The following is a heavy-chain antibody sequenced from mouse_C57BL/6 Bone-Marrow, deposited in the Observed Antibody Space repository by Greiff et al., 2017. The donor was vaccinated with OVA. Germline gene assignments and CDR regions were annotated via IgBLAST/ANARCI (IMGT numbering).Heavy chain of an antibody. Sequence: LVESGAELVRPGASVKLSCTASGFNIKDAYMHWVKQRPEQGLEWIGWIDPENGDTEYASKFQGKATITADTSSNTAYLQLSSLTSEDTAVYYCTRIYYWGQGTTLTVSS. CDR3: TRIYY. V-gene: IGHV14-4*01. J-gene: IGHJ2*01. CDR2: IDPENGDT. CDR1: GFNIKDAY.